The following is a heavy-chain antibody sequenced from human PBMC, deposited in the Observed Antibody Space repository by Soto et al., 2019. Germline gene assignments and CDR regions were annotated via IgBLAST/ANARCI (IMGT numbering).Heavy chain of an antibody. V-gene: IGHV1-8*01. D-gene: IGHD3-16*01. Sequence: ASVKVSCKASGYTFTSYDINWVRQATGQGLEWMGWMNPNSGNTGYAQKFQGRVTMTRNTSISTAYVELSSLRSEDTAVYYCARGEMRWGYYYGMDVWGQGTTVTVSS. CDR3: ARGEMRWGYYYGMDV. J-gene: IGHJ6*02. CDR2: MNPNSGNT. CDR1: GYTFTSYD.